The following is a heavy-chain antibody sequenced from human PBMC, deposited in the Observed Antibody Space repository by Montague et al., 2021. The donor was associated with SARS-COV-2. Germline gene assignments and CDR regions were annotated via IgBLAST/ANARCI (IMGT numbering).Heavy chain of an antibody. CDR3: AIPMVRGFSRAFDI. D-gene: IGHD3-10*01. Sequence: SETLSLTCAVYGGSFSGYYWSWIRQPPGKGLEWIGSIYYSGSTYYNPSLKSRVTISVDTSKNQFSLKLSSVTAADTAVYYCAIPMVRGFSRAFDIWGQGTMVTVSS. J-gene: IGHJ3*02. V-gene: IGHV4-34*01. CDR1: GGSFSGYY. CDR2: IYYSGST.